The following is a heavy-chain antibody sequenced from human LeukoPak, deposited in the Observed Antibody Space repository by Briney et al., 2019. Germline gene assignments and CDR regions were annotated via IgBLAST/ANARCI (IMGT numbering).Heavy chain of an antibody. Sequence: GGSLRLSCAASGFTFSNYAMNWIRQAQGKGLEWVSGICDSGDNTYYADSVKGRFTISRDTSKNTLYLQMASLRAEDTAVYYCAKEGYYYGGSGYYLFEYWGQGTLVTVSS. CDR3: AKEGYYYGGSGYYLFEY. V-gene: IGHV3-23*01. CDR1: GFTFSNYA. J-gene: IGHJ4*02. D-gene: IGHD3-22*01. CDR2: ICDSGDNT.